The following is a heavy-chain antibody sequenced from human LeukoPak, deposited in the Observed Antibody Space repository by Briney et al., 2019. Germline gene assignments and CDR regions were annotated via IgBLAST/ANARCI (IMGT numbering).Heavy chain of an antibody. D-gene: IGHD2-2*01. CDR1: GGSVSSSSYY. CDR3: ARVNGVVVPAAMAFDY. V-gene: IGHV4-39*07. J-gene: IGHJ4*02. CDR2: IYHSGST. Sequence: PSETLSLTCSVSGGSVSSSSYYWGWIRQPPGRGLEWIGSIYHSGSTYYNPSLKSRVTISVDTSKNQFSLKLSSVTAADTAVYYCARVNGVVVPAAMAFDYWGQGTLVTVSS.